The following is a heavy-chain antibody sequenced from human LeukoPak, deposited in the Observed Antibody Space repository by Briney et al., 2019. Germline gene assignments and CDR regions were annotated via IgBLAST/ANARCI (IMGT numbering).Heavy chain of an antibody. J-gene: IGHJ4*02. CDR3: ARNYYGSGSYYPNDY. CDR2: ISSSSSTI. Sequence: GGSLRLSCAASGFTFSSYSMNWVRQAPWKGLEWVSYISSSSSTIYYADSVKGRFTISRDNAKNSLYLQMNSLRAEDTAVYYCARNYYGSGSYYPNDYWGQGTLVTVSS. V-gene: IGHV3-48*04. CDR1: GFTFSSYS. D-gene: IGHD3-10*01.